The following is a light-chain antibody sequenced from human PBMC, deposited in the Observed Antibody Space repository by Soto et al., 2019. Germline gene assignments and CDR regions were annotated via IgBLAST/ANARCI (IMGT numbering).Light chain of an antibody. J-gene: IGKJ1*01. Sequence: VVMTQSPLSLPVTLGQPASISCRSSQSLVYSDGNTSLNWFQQRPGQSPRRLIYKVSNRDSGVPDRFSGSGAGTDFTLKISRVEAEDVGVYYCMQGTHWPPAFGQGTKVEIK. CDR2: KVS. CDR1: QSLVYSDGNTS. CDR3: MQGTHWPPA. V-gene: IGKV2-30*01.